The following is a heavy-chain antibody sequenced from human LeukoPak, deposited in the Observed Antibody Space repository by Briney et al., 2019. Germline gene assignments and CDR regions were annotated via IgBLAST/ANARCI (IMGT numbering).Heavy chain of an antibody. Sequence: SVKVSCKASGGTFSSYAISWVRQAPGQGLEWMGGIIPIFGTANYAQKFQGRVTITADESTSTAYMELSGLRSEDTAVYYCARGRSGWYHNFDYWGQGTLVTVSS. CDR2: IIPIFGTA. V-gene: IGHV1-69*01. CDR3: ARGRSGWYHNFDY. D-gene: IGHD6-19*01. J-gene: IGHJ4*02. CDR1: GGTFSSYA.